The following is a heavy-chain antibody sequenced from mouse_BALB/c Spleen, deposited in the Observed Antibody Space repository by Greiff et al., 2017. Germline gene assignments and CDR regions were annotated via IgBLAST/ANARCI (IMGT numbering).Heavy chain of an antibody. V-gene: IGHV1-14*01. CDR2: INPYNDGT. D-gene: IGHD1-1*01. CDR1: GYTFTSYV. CDR3: ASKDYYGPWYFDV. J-gene: IGHJ1*01. Sequence: EVKLMESGPELVKPGASVKMSCKASGYTFTSYVMHWVKQKPGQGLEWIGYINPYNDGTKYNEKFKGKATLTSDKSSSTAYMELSSLTSEDSAVYYCASKDYYGPWYFDVWGAGTTVTVSS.